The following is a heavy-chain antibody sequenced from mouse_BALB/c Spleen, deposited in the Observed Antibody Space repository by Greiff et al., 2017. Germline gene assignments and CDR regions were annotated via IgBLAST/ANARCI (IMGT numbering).Heavy chain of an antibody. J-gene: IGHJ3*01. CDR1: GDSITSGY. Sequence: EVQLLQSGPSLVKPSQSLSLSCSVTGDSITSGYWNWIRKFPGNKLEYMGYISYSGSTYYNPSHKSRIFITPNTSKNQYYLQLNSVTTEDTATYYCAIYDYCPWFAYWGQGTLVTVSA. V-gene: IGHV3-8*02. CDR2: ISYSGST. CDR3: AIYDYCPWFAY. D-gene: IGHD2-4*01.